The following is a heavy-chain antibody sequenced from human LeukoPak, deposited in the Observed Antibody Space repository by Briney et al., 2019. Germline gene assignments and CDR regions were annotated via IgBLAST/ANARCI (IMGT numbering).Heavy chain of an antibody. CDR1: GFTFSSYA. J-gene: IGHJ4*02. CDR3: AREGGSGWLYYFDY. Sequence: PGGSLRLSCAASGFTFSSYAMHWVRQAPGKGLEYVSAISSSGGSTYYANSVKGRFTISRDNSKNTLYLQMGSLRAEDMAVYYCAREGGSGWLYYFDYWGQGTLVTVSS. D-gene: IGHD6-19*01. CDR2: ISSSGGST. V-gene: IGHV3-64*01.